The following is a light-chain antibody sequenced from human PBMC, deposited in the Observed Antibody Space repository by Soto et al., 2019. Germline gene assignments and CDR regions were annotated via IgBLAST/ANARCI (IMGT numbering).Light chain of an antibody. Sequence: DIQMTQSPSTLSAFVGDRVTITCRASQSINSWLAWYQQKPGKXPKLLLYDAYSLDSAVPSRLRGSASGTAFTLHISSMQHDDFANYYCLHHNTYTLTFGGGTKGDIK. CDR1: QSINSW. CDR3: LHHNTYTLT. V-gene: IGKV1-5*01. J-gene: IGKJ4*01. CDR2: DAY.